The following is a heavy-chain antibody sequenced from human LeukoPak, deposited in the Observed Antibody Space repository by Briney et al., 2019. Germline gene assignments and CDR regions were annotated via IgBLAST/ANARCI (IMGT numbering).Heavy chain of an antibody. CDR3: ARVQGRYYDSSGYPGDAFDI. D-gene: IGHD3-22*01. CDR2: IYYSGST. Sequence: PSETLSLTCTVSGGSIITYYWSWIRQPPGKGLEWIGYIYYSGSTNYNPSLKSRVTISVDTSKNQFSLKLSSVTAADTAVYYCARVQGRYYDSSGYPGDAFDIWGQGTMVTVSS. V-gene: IGHV4-59*01. CDR1: GGSIITYY. J-gene: IGHJ3*02.